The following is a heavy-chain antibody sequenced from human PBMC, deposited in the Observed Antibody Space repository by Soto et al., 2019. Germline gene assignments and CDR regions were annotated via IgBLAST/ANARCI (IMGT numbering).Heavy chain of an antibody. CDR3: ARAYYYDSSLMKYFQH. CDR1: GGSFSGYY. CDR2: INHSGST. J-gene: IGHJ1*01. D-gene: IGHD3-22*01. Sequence: QVQLQQWGAGLLKPSETLSLTCAVYGGSFSGYYWSWIRQPPGKGLGWIGEINHSGSTNYNPPLKPRVTISVDTSKNQFSLKLSSVTAADTAVYYCARAYYYDSSLMKYFQHWGQGTLVTVSS. V-gene: IGHV4-34*01.